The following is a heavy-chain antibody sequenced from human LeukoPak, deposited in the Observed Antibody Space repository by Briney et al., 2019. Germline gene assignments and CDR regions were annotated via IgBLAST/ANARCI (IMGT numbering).Heavy chain of an antibody. D-gene: IGHD5-12*01. V-gene: IGHV4-59*08. Sequence: SETLSLTCTVSGGSISSYYWSWIRQPPGKGLEWIGYIYYSGGTNYNPSLKSRVTISVDTSKNQFSLKLSSVTAADTAVYYCARHAGYDLEPHFDYWGQGTLVTVSS. J-gene: IGHJ4*02. CDR1: GGSISSYY. CDR2: IYYSGGT. CDR3: ARHAGYDLEPHFDY.